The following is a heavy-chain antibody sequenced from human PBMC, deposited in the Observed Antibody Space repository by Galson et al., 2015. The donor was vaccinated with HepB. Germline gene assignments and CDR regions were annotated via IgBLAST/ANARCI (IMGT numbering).Heavy chain of an antibody. CDR3: ARRGARRYYGSGYFDY. D-gene: IGHD3-10*01. Sequence: QSGAEVTKPGESLKISCEGSGFNFAAYFIAWVRQEPGQGLEWMATIYSGDSRTVYSPSFEGHVTVSVDTSINTAYLQWSGLKASDTAIYYCARRGARRYYGSGYFDYWGQGTRVTVSS. CDR2: IYSGDSRT. J-gene: IGHJ4*02. V-gene: IGHV5-51*01. CDR1: GFNFAAYF.